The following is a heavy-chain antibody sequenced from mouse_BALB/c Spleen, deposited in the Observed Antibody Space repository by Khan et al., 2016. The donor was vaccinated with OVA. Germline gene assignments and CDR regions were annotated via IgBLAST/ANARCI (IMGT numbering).Heavy chain of an antibody. CDR2: ISYDGSN. Sequence: EVKLEVSGPGLVKPSQSLSLTCSVTGYSITSGYYWNWIRQFPGNKLEWMGYISYDGSNNYNPSLKNRISITRDTSKNQFFLKLNSVTTEDTATYYCARVGRGYAMDYWGQGTSVTVSS. CDR3: ARVGRGYAMDY. V-gene: IGHV3-6*02. J-gene: IGHJ4*01. D-gene: IGHD3-3*01. CDR1: GYSITSGYY.